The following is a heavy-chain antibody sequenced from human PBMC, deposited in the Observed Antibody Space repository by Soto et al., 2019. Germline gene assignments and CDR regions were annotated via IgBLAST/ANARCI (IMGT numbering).Heavy chain of an antibody. Sequence: EVQLVESGGGLVQPGGSLRLSCAASGFSFNWMSWVRQAPGKGLEWVANIHQFGSEKYYVDSVKGRSTISRDNARNSIYLQMNSLRVDDTAVYYCASQSTSNWRFDYWGQGTLVTVSS. D-gene: IGHD1-1*01. CDR1: GFSFNW. CDR2: IHQFGSEK. CDR3: ASQSTSNWRFDY. V-gene: IGHV3-7*01. J-gene: IGHJ4*02.